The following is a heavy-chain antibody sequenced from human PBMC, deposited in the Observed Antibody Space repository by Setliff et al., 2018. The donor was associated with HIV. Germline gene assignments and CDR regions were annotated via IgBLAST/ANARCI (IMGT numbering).Heavy chain of an antibody. J-gene: IGHJ4*02. D-gene: IGHD6-13*01. Sequence: SETLSLTCTVSGGSISSSSYYWGWIRQPPGKGLEWIGNIYYIGITNYYPSLESRVTISVDTSKNQFSLKVNSVTAADTAVYYCGRGASSLYYIDNWGQGTLVTVSS. CDR2: IYYIGIT. CDR3: GRGASSLYYIDN. V-gene: IGHV4-39*01. CDR1: GGSISSSSYY.